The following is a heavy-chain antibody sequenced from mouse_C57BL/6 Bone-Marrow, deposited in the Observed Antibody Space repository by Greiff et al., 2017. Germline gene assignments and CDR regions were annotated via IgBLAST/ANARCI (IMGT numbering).Heavy chain of an antibody. CDR1: GYTFTSYD. J-gene: IGHJ1*03. V-gene: IGHV1-85*01. CDR3: ARLEFDGSSWDWYFDV. Sequence: QVQLKQSGPELVKPGASVKLSCKASGYTFTSYDINWVKQRPGQGLEWIGWIYPRDGSNKYNEKFKGKATLTIDTHSSTAYMELHSLASEDSAVYFCARLEFDGSSWDWYFDVWGTGTTVTVSS. CDR2: IYPRDGSN. D-gene: IGHD1-1*01.